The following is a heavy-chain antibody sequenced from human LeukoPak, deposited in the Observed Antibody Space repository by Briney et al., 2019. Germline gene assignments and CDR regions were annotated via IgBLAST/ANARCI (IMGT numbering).Heavy chain of an antibody. J-gene: IGHJ4*02. Sequence: ASVKVSCKASGYTFTSYSMHWARQAPGQRLEWMGWINAVNGNTKYSQKFQGRVTFSRDTSAGTAYMGLSSLRSEDTALYYCARDQGSGSRFDYWGQGTLVTVSS. CDR3: ARDQGSGSRFDY. CDR1: GYTFTSYS. CDR2: INAVNGNT. D-gene: IGHD3-10*01. V-gene: IGHV1-3*01.